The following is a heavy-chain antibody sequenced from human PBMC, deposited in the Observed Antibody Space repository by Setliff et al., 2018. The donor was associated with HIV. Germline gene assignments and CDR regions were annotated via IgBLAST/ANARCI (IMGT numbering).Heavy chain of an antibody. CDR2: FYPGDSDT. CDR1: GYGFSNYW. V-gene: IGHV5-51*01. D-gene: IGHD3-9*01. Sequence: GESLKISCKGSGYGFSNYWLAWVRQTPGKGLEWMGIFYPGDSDTRYSPSFQGQVTFSADKSINTAYLQWGSLKASDTGIYFCARQTSRYITLSPPDYWGQGTLVTVSS. J-gene: IGHJ4*02. CDR3: ARQTSRYITLSPPDY.